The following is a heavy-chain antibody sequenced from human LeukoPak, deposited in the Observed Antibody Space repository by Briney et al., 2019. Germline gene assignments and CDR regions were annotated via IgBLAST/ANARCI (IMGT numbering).Heavy chain of an antibody. CDR2: INPSGGST. V-gene: IGHV1-46*01. CDR3: ARAPIVVVPAATRDYYYCMDV. J-gene: IGHJ6*03. CDR1: GYTFTSYY. D-gene: IGHD2-2*01. Sequence: ASVKVSCKASGYTFTSYYMHWVRQAPGQGLEWMGIINPSGGSTSYAQKFQGRVTMTRDTSTSTVYMELSSLRSEDTAVYYCARAPIVVVPAATRDYYYCMDVWGKGTTVTVSS.